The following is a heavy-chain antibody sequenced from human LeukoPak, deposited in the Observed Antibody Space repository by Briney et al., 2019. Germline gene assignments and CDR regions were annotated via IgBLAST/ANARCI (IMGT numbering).Heavy chain of an antibody. CDR2: ISAYNGDT. D-gene: IGHD2-2*02. Sequence: ASVKVSCKASGYTFTSYGISWVRQAPGQGLEWMGWISAYNGDTNYAQKLQGRVTITRDTSASTAYMELSSLRSEDTAVYYCARTLYPPYTEGNFDYWGQGTLVTVSS. J-gene: IGHJ4*02. CDR3: ARTLYPPYTEGNFDY. V-gene: IGHV1-18*01. CDR1: GYTFTSYG.